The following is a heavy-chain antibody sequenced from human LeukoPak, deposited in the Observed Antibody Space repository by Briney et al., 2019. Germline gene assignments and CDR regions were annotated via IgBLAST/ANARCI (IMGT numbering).Heavy chain of an antibody. Sequence: PSETLSLTCSVSGGPLTEYYWSWIRQPPGKGLEWIGYTYHTGSTNYSPSLKSRVTMSVDASRNQFSLKLDSVTAADTAVYYCARDRGSTGYYYLDSWGQGILVTVSS. CDR1: GGPLTEYY. CDR2: TYHTGST. J-gene: IGHJ4*02. CDR3: ARDRGSTGYYYLDS. D-gene: IGHD1-26*01. V-gene: IGHV4-59*01.